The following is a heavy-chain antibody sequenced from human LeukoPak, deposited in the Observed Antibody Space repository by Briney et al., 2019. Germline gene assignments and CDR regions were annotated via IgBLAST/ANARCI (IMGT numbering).Heavy chain of an antibody. CDR1: GGSISSTTYY. CDR3: VRGPRITIFGVVIMKNAFDI. D-gene: IGHD3-3*01. V-gene: IGHV4-39*07. J-gene: IGHJ3*02. Sequence: NPSETLSLTCTVSGGSISSTTYYWGWIRQPPGKGLEWIGSIHYSGSAYNNPPLKSRVTISVDTSKNQFSLKLSSVTAADTAVYYCVRGPRITIFGVVIMKNAFDIWGQGTMVTVSS. CDR2: IHYSGSA.